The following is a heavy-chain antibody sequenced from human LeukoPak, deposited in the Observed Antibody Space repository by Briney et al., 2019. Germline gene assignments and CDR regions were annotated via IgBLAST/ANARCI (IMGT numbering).Heavy chain of an antibody. V-gene: IGHV3-21*06. CDR2: ISSTSSYI. D-gene: IGHD3-10*01. J-gene: IGHJ6*02. CDR3: ARALWSGPVYYGMDV. CDR1: GFTFSNYN. Sequence: GGSLKLSCAASGFTFSNYNFYWVRQAPGKGLEWVSSISSTSSYIYYADSVKGRFTISRDNAKNSLYLQMNSLRAEDTAVYYCARALWSGPVYYGMDVWGQGTLVTVSS.